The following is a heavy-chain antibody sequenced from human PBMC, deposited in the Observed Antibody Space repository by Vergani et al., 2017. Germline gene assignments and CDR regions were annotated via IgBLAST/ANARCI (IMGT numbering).Heavy chain of an antibody. Sequence: EVQLLESGGGLVQPGGSLRLSCAASGFTFSSYAMSWVRQAPGKGLEWVSAISGSGGSTYYADSVKGRFTISRDNSKNTLYLQMNSLRAEDTAVYYGAGLPSSGWYYFDYWGQGTLVTVSS. CDR3: AGLPSSGWYYFDY. V-gene: IGHV3-23*01. CDR1: GFTFSSYA. CDR2: ISGSGGST. D-gene: IGHD6-19*01. J-gene: IGHJ4*02.